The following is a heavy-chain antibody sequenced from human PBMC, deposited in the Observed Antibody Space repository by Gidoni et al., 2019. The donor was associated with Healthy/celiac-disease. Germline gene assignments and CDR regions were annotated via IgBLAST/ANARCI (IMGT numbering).Heavy chain of an antibody. CDR3: VRATMVSAIPGLLDH. CDR1: GFTFSTYA. CDR2: ISYDGSNK. J-gene: IGHJ4*02. Sequence: QVQLVESGGGVVQPGRSLRLSCAASGFTFSTYALHWVRQAPGKGLEWVAAISYDGSNKYYEDSVKGRLTISRDNSKKTLYLQMNSLRTEDTAVYYCVRATMVSAIPGLLDHWGQGTLVTVSS. D-gene: IGHD2-15*01. V-gene: IGHV3-30*04.